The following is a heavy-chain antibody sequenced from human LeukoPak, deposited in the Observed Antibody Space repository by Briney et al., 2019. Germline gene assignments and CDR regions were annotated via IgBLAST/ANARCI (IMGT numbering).Heavy chain of an antibody. Sequence: SETLSLTCAVYGGSFSGYYWSWIRQPPGKGLEWIGEINHSGSTNYNPSLKSRVTISVDTSKNQFSLKLSSVTAADTAVYYCAGCFFGGYSYGYAFDYWGQGTLVTVSS. CDR1: GGSFSGYY. D-gene: IGHD5-18*01. J-gene: IGHJ4*02. CDR3: AGCFFGGYSYGYAFDY. CDR2: INHSGST. V-gene: IGHV4-34*01.